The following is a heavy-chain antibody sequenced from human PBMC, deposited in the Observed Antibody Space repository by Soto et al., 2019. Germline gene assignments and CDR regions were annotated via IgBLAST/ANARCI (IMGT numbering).Heavy chain of an antibody. J-gene: IGHJ6*02. CDR3: ARNVLRYFDWLSLDYYYYGMDV. V-gene: IGHV1-18*04. CDR1: GYTFTSYG. Sequence: ASVKVSCKASGYTFTSYGISWVRQAPGQGLEWMGWISAYNGNTNYAQKLQGRVTMTTDTSTSTAYMELRSLRSDDTAVYYCARNVLRYFDWLSLDYYYYGMDVWGQGTTVTVSS. D-gene: IGHD3-9*01. CDR2: ISAYNGNT.